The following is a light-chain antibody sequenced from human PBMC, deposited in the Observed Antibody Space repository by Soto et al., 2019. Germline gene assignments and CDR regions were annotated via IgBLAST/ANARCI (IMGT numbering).Light chain of an antibody. Sequence: EIVLTQSPATLSVSPGDRVALSCRASQSVDINLAWYQQRAGQAPRLLVYGASTRATNMPGRFSGRGSGTEFTLTINNLQSEDFAVYYCQQYRNWPRTFGQGTKVDIK. J-gene: IGKJ1*01. CDR2: GAS. CDR1: QSVDIN. CDR3: QQYRNWPRT. V-gene: IGKV3-15*01.